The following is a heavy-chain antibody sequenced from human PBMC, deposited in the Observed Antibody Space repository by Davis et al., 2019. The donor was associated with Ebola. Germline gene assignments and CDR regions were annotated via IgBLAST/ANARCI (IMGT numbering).Heavy chain of an antibody. CDR3: ASGYSSGWYAY. CDR1: GASTRSYY. CDR2: IYYSGST. V-gene: IGHV4-59*08. Sequence: MPSDPLSPTFPVPGASTRSYYWSWIRQPPAKCLEWIRYIYYSGSTNYNPSLKSRVTISVDTSKNQFSLKLSSVTAADTAVYYCASGYSSGWYAYWGQGTLVTVSS. J-gene: IGHJ4*02. D-gene: IGHD6-19*01.